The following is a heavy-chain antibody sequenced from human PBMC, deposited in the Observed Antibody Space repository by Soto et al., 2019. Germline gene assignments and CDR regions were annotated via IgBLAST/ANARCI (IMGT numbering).Heavy chain of an antibody. CDR2: IRSKAYGGTT. V-gene: IGHV3-49*03. J-gene: IGHJ5*02. CDR1: GFTFGDYA. D-gene: IGHD3-22*01. CDR3: TREPQSDYYDSSGYGRFDP. Sequence: GGSLRLSCTASGFTFGDYAMSWFRQAPGKGLEWVGFIRSKAYGGTTEYAASVKGRFAISRDDSKSIAYLQMNSLKTEDTAVYYCTREPQSDYYDSSGYGRFDPWGQGTLVTAPQ.